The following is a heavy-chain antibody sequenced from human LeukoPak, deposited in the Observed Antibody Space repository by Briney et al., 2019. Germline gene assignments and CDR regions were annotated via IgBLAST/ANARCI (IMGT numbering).Heavy chain of an antibody. D-gene: IGHD1-26*01. CDR3: VKDCGLGGSRDY. J-gene: IGHJ4*02. Sequence: PGGSLRLSCATFGLSFESYGLHWVRQAPGKGLKWVTFIPFSGRDENYADSVRGRFTISRDNSKNTVYLQMNSLRPDDTGIYYCVKDCGLGGSRDYWGQGTLFTVSS. CDR1: GLSFESYG. V-gene: IGHV3-30*02. CDR2: IPFSGRDE.